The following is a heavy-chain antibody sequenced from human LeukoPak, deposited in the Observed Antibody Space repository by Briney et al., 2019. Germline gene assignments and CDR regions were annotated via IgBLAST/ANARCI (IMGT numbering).Heavy chain of an antibody. V-gene: IGHV1-46*01. D-gene: IGHD3-22*01. J-gene: IGHJ1*01. CDR1: GYPFTSYY. Sequence: ASVKVSCKASGYPFTSYYMHWVRQAPGQGLEWMGIINPSGGSTSYAQKFQGRVTMTRDTSTSTVYMELSSLRSEDTAVYYCAREGYDSSGYPPFQHWGQGTLVTVSS. CDR3: AREGYDSSGYPPFQH. CDR2: INPSGGST.